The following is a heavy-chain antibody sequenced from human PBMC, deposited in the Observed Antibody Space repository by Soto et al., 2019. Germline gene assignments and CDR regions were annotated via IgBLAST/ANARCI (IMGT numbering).Heavy chain of an antibody. J-gene: IGHJ4*02. CDR2: ISSSGSTI. V-gene: IGHV3-11*01. D-gene: IGHD4-17*01. Sequence: GGSLRLSCAASGFTFSDYMSWIRQAPGKGLEWVLYISSSGSTIYYADSVKGRFTISRDNAKNSLYLQMNSLRAEDTAVYYCARDTVVFDYWGQGTLVTVSS. CDR3: ARDTVVFDY. CDR1: GFTFSDY.